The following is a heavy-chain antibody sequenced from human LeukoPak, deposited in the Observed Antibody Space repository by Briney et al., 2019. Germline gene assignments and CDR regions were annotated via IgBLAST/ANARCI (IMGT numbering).Heavy chain of an antibody. V-gene: IGHV1-8*01. D-gene: IGHD6-19*01. Sequence: AASVKVSCKASGYTFTSYDINWVRQATGQGLEWMGWMNPNSGNTGYAQKFQGRVTMTRNTSISTAYMELSSLRSEDTAVYYCAKSPPRYGSGWYEKFEKVSYYFDYWGQGTLVTVSS. CDR1: GYTFTSYD. CDR2: MNPNSGNT. CDR3: AKSPPRYGSGWYEKFEKVSYYFDY. J-gene: IGHJ4*02.